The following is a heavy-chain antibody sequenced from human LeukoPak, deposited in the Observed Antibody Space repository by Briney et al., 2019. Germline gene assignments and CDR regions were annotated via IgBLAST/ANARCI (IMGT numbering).Heavy chain of an antibody. J-gene: IGHJ4*02. D-gene: IGHD3-3*01. V-gene: IGHV1-2*02. CDR2: INPNSGGT. Sequence: GASVKVSCKASGYTFTGYYMHWVRQAPGQGLEWMGWINPNSGGTNYAQKFQGRVTMTRDTSISTAYMELSRLRSDGTAVYYCARDSVFGVVTTDYWGQGTLVTVSS. CDR3: ARDSVFGVVTTDY. CDR1: GYTFTGYY.